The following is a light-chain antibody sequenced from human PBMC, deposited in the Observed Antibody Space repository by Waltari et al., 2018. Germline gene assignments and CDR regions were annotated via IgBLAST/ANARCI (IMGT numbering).Light chain of an antibody. CDR2: DAS. CDR3: QQYDDLPYT. CDR1: QDISNY. V-gene: IGKV1-33*01. J-gene: IGKJ2*01. Sequence: DIQMTQSPFSLSASVGDRVTITCQASQDISNYLNWYQQKPGKAPELLIYDASKLETGVPSRFSGSGSGTDFTFTISSLQPEDIATYYCQQYDDLPYTFGQGTKLEIK.